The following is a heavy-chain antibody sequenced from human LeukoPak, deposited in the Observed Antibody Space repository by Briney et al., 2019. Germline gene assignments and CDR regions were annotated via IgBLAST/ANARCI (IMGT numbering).Heavy chain of an antibody. V-gene: IGHV4-34*01. CDR1: GGSFSGYY. J-gene: IGHJ4*02. Sequence: SETLSLTCAGYGGSFSGYYWSWIRQPPGKGLEWIGEINHSGSTNYNPSLKSRVTISVDTSKNQFSLKLSSVTAADTAVYYCARTSPRAATFDYWGQGTLVTVSS. CDR3: ARTSPRAATFDY. CDR2: INHSGST. D-gene: IGHD2-15*01.